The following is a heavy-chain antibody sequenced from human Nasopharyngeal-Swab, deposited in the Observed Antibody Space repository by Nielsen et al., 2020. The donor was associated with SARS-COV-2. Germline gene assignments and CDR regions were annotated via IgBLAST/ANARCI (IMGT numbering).Heavy chain of an antibody. J-gene: IGHJ6*02. D-gene: IGHD6-19*01. CDR3: ARDGIAVAGTYYYYGMDV. CDR2: IKQDGSEK. Sequence: GESLKISCAASGFTFSSYWMSWVRQAPGKGLEWVANIKQDGSEKYYVDSVKGRFTISRDNAKNSLYLQMNSLRAEDKAVYYCARDGIAVAGTYYYYGMDVWGQGTTVTVSS. CDR1: GFTFSSYW. V-gene: IGHV3-7*01.